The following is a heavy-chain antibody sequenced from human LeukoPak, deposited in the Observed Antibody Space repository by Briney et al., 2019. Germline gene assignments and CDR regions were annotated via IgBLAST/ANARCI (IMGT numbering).Heavy chain of an antibody. CDR3: ARLSYDFWSGYLDY. CDR1: GDSINSLDL. V-gene: IGHV4-4*02. D-gene: IGHD3-3*01. J-gene: IGHJ4*02. CDR2: MYLSGTT. Sequence: SGTLSLTCTVSGDSINSLDLWSWVRQPPGKGLEWIGEMYLSGTTHSNPSVKSRVTISVDRSKNQFSLKLSSVTAADTAVYYCARLSYDFWSGYLDYWGQGTLVTVSS.